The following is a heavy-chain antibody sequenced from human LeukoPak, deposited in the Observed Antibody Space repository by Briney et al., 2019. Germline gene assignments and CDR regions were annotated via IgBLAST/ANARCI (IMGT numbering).Heavy chain of an antibody. J-gene: IGHJ4*02. CDR3: TTDDGSSGWRFDY. Sequence: PGGSLRLSCAASGFTFSSYAMSWVRQAPGKGLERVSAISGSGGSPYYADSVKGRFTISRDNSKNTLYLQMNSLRAEGTAVYYCTTDDGSSGWRFDYWGQGTLVTVSS. V-gene: IGHV3-23*01. D-gene: IGHD6-19*01. CDR1: GFTFSSYA. CDR2: ISGSGGSP.